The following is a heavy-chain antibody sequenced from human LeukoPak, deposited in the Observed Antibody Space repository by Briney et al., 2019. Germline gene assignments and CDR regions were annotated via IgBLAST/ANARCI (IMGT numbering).Heavy chain of an antibody. V-gene: IGHV3-48*04. CDR3: AKDAQPRSRWFDP. CDR2: ISSSSSTI. D-gene: IGHD3-16*01. Sequence: GGSLRLSCAASGFTFSSYSMNWVRQAPGKGLEWVSYISSSSSTIYYADSVKGRFTISRDNAKNSLYLQMNTLRAEDTAMYYCAKDAQPRSRWFDPWGQGTLVTVSS. J-gene: IGHJ5*02. CDR1: GFTFSSYS.